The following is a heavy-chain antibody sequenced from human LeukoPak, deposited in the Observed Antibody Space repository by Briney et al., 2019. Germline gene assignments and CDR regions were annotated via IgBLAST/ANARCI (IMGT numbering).Heavy chain of an antibody. CDR2: INSDGSST. CDR3: ATLNTLYYYYGMDV. J-gene: IGHJ6*02. V-gene: IGHV3-74*01. CDR1: GFTFSSYW. D-gene: IGHD2-2*02. Sequence: PGGSLRLSCAASGFTFSSYWMHWVRQAPGKGLVWVSRINSDGSSTSYADSVKGRFTISRDNAKNTLYLQMNSLRAEDTAVYYCATLNTLYYYYGMDVWGQGTTVTVSS.